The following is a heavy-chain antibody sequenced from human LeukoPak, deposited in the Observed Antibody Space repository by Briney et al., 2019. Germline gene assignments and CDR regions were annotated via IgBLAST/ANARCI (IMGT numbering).Heavy chain of an antibody. Sequence: GGSLRLSCAASGFTFSSTWMSWVRQAPGKGLEWVGNIQPDGSEGYPVDSVKGRFTISRDNARNSLFLQMNSLRAEDTAVYYCAKVRWDNSGWYYLDSWGQGTLVTVSS. CDR3: AKVRWDNSGWYYLDS. CDR1: GFTFSSTW. D-gene: IGHD6-19*01. V-gene: IGHV3-7*01. CDR2: IQPDGSEG. J-gene: IGHJ4*02.